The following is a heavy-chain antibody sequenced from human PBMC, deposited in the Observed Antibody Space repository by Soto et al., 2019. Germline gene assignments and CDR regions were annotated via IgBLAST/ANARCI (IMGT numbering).Heavy chain of an antibody. CDR2: IHWNDDK. Sequence: GPPLVNRTQTLTLTCSFSGFSLSVYGVRVIWFRQPPGETLEWLALIHWNDDKRYSPYLKSRLTITKDTSKNQVVLTLTNLDPLDTGTYFCAHTKDSSGFLTSWGQGILVTVSS. CDR1: GFSLSVYGVR. V-gene: IGHV2-5*01. J-gene: IGHJ5*02. CDR3: AHTKDSSGFLTS. D-gene: IGHD3-22*01.